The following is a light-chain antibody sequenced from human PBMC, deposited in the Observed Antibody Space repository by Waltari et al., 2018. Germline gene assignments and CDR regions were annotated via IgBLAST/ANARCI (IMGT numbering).Light chain of an antibody. Sequence: DIQLTQSPSSLSASVGDRVTIPCRSSQSITSYLNWYQQKPGKAPKLLIYNASKLQSGVPSRFSGSGSGTDFTLTISSLQPEDFATYYCQQSFRTPWTFGLGTKVEIK. J-gene: IGKJ1*01. CDR1: QSITSY. CDR2: NAS. CDR3: QQSFRTPWT. V-gene: IGKV1-39*01.